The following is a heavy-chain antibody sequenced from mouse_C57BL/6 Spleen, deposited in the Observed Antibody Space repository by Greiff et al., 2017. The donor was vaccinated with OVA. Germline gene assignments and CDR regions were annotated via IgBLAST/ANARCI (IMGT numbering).Heavy chain of an antibody. CDR1: GYAFSSYW. CDR3: ARSDYDYGAY. J-gene: IGHJ3*01. D-gene: IGHD2-4*01. CDR2: IYPGDGDT. V-gene: IGHV1-80*01. Sequence: QVHVKQSGAELVKPGASVKISCKASGYAFSSYWMNWVKQRPGKGLEWIGQIYPGDGDTNYNGKFKGKATLTADKSSSTAYMQLSSLTSEDSAVYFCARSDYDYGAYWGQGTLVTVSA.